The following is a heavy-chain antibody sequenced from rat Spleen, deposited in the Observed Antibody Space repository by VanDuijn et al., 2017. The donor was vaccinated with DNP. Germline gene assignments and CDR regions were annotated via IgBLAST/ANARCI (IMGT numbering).Heavy chain of an antibody. CDR2: ISYSGST. J-gene: IGHJ1*01. CDR1: GYSIISNY. Sequence: EVQLQESGPGLVKPSQSLSLTCSVTGYSIISNYWGWIRKFPGNKMEWIGHISYSGSTSYNPSLKSRISITRDTSKNQFFLQLNSVTTEDTATYYCARYYYSGDWYFDFWGPGTMVTVSS. V-gene: IGHV3-1*01. CDR3: ARYYYSGDWYFDF. D-gene: IGHD1-1*01.